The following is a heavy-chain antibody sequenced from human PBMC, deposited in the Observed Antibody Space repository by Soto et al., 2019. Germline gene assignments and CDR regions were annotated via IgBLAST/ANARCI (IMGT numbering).Heavy chain of an antibody. CDR1: GYTFRNFG. V-gene: IGHV1-18*01. CDR2: ISAYNANA. J-gene: IGHJ4*02. CDR3: ARENSYFDY. Sequence: AASVKVSCKASGYTFRNFGISWVRQAPGQGLEWMGWISAYNANANYAQKFQGRLTMTADTSTSTAYMELRSLRSDDTAVYYCARENSYFDYWRQGTLVTVSS.